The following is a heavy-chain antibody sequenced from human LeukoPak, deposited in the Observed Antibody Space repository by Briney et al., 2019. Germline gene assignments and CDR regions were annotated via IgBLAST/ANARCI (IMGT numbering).Heavy chain of an antibody. V-gene: IGHV1-2*02. D-gene: IGHD2-8*01. J-gene: IGHJ5*02. CDR1: GYRFIDYF. Sequence: ASVKVSCKASGYRFIDYFIHWVRQAPGHGLEWMGWINPNNGGTKYAQKFQGRVTMSRDTSISTAYIELTSLTYDDTATYFCARDEAICNGAWKQTNWFDPWGQGTQVTVSS. CDR2: INPNNGGT. CDR3: ARDEAICNGAWKQTNWFDP.